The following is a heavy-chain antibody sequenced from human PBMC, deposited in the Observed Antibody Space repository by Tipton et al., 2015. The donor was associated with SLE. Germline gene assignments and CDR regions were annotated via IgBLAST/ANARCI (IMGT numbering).Heavy chain of an antibody. CDR2: INQDGTKI. V-gene: IGHV3-7*01. Sequence: SGFTFTAYTMNWIRQAPGKGLEWVANINQDGTKIYYVDSVKGRFTISRDNAKNSLYLHMNSLRDEDTALYYCVRAIAAADGYWGQGTLVTVSS. D-gene: IGHD6-13*01. CDR1: GFTFTAYT. CDR3: VRAIAAADGY. J-gene: IGHJ4*02.